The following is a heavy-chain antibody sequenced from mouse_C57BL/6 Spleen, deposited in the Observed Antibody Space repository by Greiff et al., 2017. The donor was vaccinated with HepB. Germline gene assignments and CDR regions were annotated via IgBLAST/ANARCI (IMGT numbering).Heavy chain of an antibody. V-gene: IGHV3-6*01. CDR2: ISYDGSN. D-gene: IGHD4-1*01. CDR3: ARDLGRVDY. Sequence: DVQLQESGPGLVKPSQSLSLTCSVTGYSITSGYYWNWIRQFPGNKLEWMGYISYDGSNNYNPSLKNRISITRDTSKNQFFLKLNSVTTEDTATYYCARDLGRVDYWGQGTTLTVSS. J-gene: IGHJ2*01. CDR1: GYSITSGYY.